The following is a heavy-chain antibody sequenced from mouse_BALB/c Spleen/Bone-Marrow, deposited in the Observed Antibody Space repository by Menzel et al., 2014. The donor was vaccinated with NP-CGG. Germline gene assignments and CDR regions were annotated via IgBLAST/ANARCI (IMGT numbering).Heavy chain of an antibody. D-gene: IGHD2-1*01. CDR1: GFTFNMYA. Sequence: DVQLVESGGGLVQPKGSLKLSCAASGFTFNMYALHWVRQAPGKGLEWVARIRSKSNNYATYYADSVKDRFTISRDDSQTMLYLQMNNLKTEDTAMYYCVRAISYGFYYAMDYWGQGTSVTVSS. CDR3: VRAISYGFYYAMDY. CDR2: IRSKSNNYAT. J-gene: IGHJ4*01. V-gene: IGHV10-1*02.